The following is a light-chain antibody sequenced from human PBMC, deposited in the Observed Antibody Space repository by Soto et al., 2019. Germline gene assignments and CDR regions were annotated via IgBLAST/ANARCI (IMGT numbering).Light chain of an antibody. J-gene: IGKJ4*01. CDR2: GAS. Sequence: EIVLTQSPGTLSLSPGERATLSCRASQSVSSSYLAWYQQKPGQPPRLLIYGASSRATGIPDRFSGSGSGTDFTLTISRLEPEDFAVYYCQQYGSSAELTFGGGTKVEIK. V-gene: IGKV3-20*01. CDR1: QSVSSSY. CDR3: QQYGSSAELT.